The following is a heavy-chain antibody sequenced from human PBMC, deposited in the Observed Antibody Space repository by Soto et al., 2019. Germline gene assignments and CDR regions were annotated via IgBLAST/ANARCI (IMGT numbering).Heavy chain of an antibody. CDR1: GGSIGNYY. CDR3: ARDRGSSSGGALEI. CDR2: IYTSGST. J-gene: IGHJ3*02. Sequence: SETLSLTCSVSGGSIGNYYWSWIRQPAGKGLEWIGRIYTSGSTNYNPSLKSRVTMSVDTSKNQFSLKLGSVIAADTAVYYCARDRGSSSGGALEIWGQGTTVTVSS. D-gene: IGHD1-26*01. V-gene: IGHV4-4*07.